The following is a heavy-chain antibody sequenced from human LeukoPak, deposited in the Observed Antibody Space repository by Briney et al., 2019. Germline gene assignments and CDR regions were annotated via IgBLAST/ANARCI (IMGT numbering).Heavy chain of an antibody. CDR2: INHSGST. CDR1: GGSFSGYS. D-gene: IGHD3-3*01. J-gene: IGHJ5*02. CDR3: ARGGTYYDFWSGYYQYNWFDP. Sequence: PSETLSLTCAVYGGSFSGYSWSWIRQPPGKGLEWIGEINHSGSTNYNPSLKSRVTISVDTSKNQFSLKLSSVTAADTAVYYCARGGTYYDFWSGYYQYNWFDPWGQGTLVTVSS. V-gene: IGHV4-34*01.